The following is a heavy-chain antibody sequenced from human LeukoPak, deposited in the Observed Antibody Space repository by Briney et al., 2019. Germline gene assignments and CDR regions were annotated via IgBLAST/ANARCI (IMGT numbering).Heavy chain of an antibody. CDR3: ARVGSSGWYVHPTLDY. D-gene: IGHD6-19*01. CDR2: IKPRNGGT. J-gene: IGHJ4*02. V-gene: IGHV1-2*02. Sequence: ASVKVSCKASGYTFSDYYIHWVRKDPGQGLEWMAWIKPRNGGTNYAQKFQGRVTMTRDTSISTAYMELTRLISDDTAVCYCARVGSSGWYVHPTLDYWGQGTLVTVSS. CDR1: GYTFSDYY.